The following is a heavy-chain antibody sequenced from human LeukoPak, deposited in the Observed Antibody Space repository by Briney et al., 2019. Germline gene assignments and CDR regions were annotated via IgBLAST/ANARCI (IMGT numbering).Heavy chain of an antibody. V-gene: IGHV1-69*04. J-gene: IGHJ4*02. CDR1: GGTFSSYA. CDR2: IIPILGIA. D-gene: IGHD3-10*01. Sequence: ASVKVSCKASGGTFSSYAISWVRQAPGQGLEWMGRIIPILGIANYAQKFQGRVTITADKSTSTAYMELSSLRSEVTAVYYCARELLWFGEASPFDYWGQGTLVTVSS. CDR3: ARELLWFGEASPFDY.